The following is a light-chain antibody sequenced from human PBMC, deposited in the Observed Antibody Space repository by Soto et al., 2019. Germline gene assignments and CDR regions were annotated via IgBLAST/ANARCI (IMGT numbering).Light chain of an antibody. CDR1: QSVDYY. CDR2: DSS. V-gene: IGKV3-11*01. J-gene: IGKJ4*01. CDR3: QQRSKWPLT. Sequence: IVWPQSPVSLSFSPGERATLSCRASQSVDYYLVWYQQKPGQAPRLLIYDSSSRATGIPARFSGSGSGTDFTLTISSLEPEDFAVYYCQQRSKWPLTFGGGTKVDIK.